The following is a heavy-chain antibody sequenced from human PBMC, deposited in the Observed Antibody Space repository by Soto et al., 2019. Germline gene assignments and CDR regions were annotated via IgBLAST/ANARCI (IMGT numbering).Heavy chain of an antibody. CDR3: ARLDGSWYDRYYYYGMDV. D-gene: IGHD6-13*01. V-gene: IGHV3-30-3*01. J-gene: IGHJ6*02. CDR2: ISYDGSNK. CDR1: GFTFSSYA. Sequence: QVQLVESGGGVVQPGRSLRLSCAASGFTFSSYAMHWVRQAPGKGLEWVAVISYDGSNKYYADSVKGRFTISRDNSKNTLYLQMKSLRAEDTAVYYCARLDGSWYDRYYYYGMDVWGQGTTVTVSS.